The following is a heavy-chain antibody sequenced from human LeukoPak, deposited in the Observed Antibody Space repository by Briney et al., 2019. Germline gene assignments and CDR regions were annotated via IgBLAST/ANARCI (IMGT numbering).Heavy chain of an antibody. J-gene: IGHJ4*02. D-gene: IGHD6-13*01. CDR2: IYHSGST. Sequence: SETLSLTCTVSGYSISSGYYWGWIRQPPGKGLEWIGSIYHSGSTYYNPSLKSRVTISVDTSKNQFSLKLSSVTAADTAVYYCARDEGSSWYTFDYWGQGTLVTVSS. V-gene: IGHV4-38-2*02. CDR3: ARDEGSSWYTFDY. CDR1: GYSISSGYY.